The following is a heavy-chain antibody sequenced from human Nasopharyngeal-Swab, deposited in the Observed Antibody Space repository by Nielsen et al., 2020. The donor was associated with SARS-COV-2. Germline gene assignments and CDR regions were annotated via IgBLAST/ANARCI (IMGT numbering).Heavy chain of an antibody. CDR2: ISISSRYI. CDR3: ARDHRVNQLVLGMDV. V-gene: IGHV3-21*01. CDR1: GFTFSAYG. J-gene: IGHJ6*02. Sequence: GESLKISCAASGFTFSAYGMNWVRQAPGKGLEWVSSISISSRYIYYADSLKGRFTISRDNAKNSLYLQMNSLRAEDTAVYYCARDHRVNQLVLGMDVWGQGTTVTVSS. D-gene: IGHD6-13*01.